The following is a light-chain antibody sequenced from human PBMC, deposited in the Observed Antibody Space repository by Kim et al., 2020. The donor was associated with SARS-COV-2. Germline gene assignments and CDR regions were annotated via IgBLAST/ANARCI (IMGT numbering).Light chain of an antibody. CDR2: QDT. V-gene: IGLV3-1*01. CDR3: QAWDSSTVV. Sequence: VSPGQTASITCSGDRLGDKYACWYQQKPGQSPVLVIYQDTKRPSGIPERFSGSNSGNTATLTISGTQAMDEADYYCQAWDSSTVVFGGGTQLTVL. J-gene: IGLJ2*01. CDR1: RLGDKY.